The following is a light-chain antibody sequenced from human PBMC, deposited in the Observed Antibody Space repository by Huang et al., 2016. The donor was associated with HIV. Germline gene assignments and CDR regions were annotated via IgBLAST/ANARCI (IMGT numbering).Light chain of an antibody. V-gene: IGKV3-20*01. CDR3: QQYVTSPWT. CDR2: GAS. J-gene: IGKJ1*01. CDR1: QSVSSNY. Sequence: IMLTQSPGTLSLSPGERTTLSCRASQSVSSNYLAWYQQKPGQAPRLLIYGASSRATGIPERFSGSGYGTDFTLTISRLEPEYFAVYFCQQYVTSPWTFGQGTKVEIK.